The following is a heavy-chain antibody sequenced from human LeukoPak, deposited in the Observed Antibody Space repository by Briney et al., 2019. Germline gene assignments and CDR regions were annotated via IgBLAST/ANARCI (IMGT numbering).Heavy chain of an antibody. D-gene: IGHD6-19*01. CDR2: INDGGSYT. CDR3: AKESYTSAWYVGYLY. V-gene: IGHV3-74*03. CDR1: GFTFSGYW. J-gene: IGHJ4*02. Sequence: PGGSLRLSCAASGFTFSGYWMHWVRQVPGKGLVWVSRINDGGSYTTYADSVEGRFTIFRDNAKNTLYLQMNGLKAEDAAAYYCAKESYTSAWYVGYLYWGQGTLVTVSS.